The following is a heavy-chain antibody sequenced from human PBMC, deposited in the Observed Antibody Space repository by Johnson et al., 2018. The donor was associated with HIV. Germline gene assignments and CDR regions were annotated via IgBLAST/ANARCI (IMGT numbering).Heavy chain of an antibody. V-gene: IGHV3-48*03. Sequence: VQLVESGGGLVQPGRSLRLSCAASGFTFDDYAMHWVRQAPGKGLEWVSYISSSGSTIYYADSVKGRFTISRDNAKNSLYLQMNSLRAEDTAVYYCARVTTYNFWSGYQDDAFDIWGQGTMVTVSS. CDR2: ISSSGSTI. J-gene: IGHJ3*02. CDR1: GFTFDDYA. CDR3: ARVTTYNFWSGYQDDAFDI. D-gene: IGHD3-3*01.